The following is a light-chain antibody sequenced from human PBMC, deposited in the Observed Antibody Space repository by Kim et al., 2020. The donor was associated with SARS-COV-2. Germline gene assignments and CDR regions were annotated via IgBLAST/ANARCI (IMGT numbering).Light chain of an antibody. J-gene: IGLJ1*01. CDR3: QTWGTGIHV. Sequence: AVKLTCTLSSGNSSYTIAWHQQRPEKGPRYLMKLDNDGSHNKGDGIPDRFSGSSSGAERYLTISSLRSEDEADYYCQTWGTGIHVFGAGTKVTVL. CDR2: LDNDGSH. V-gene: IGLV4-69*01. CDR1: SGNSSYT.